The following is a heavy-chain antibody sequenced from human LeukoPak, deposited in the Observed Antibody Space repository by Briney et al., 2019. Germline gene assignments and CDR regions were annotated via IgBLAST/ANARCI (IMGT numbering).Heavy chain of an antibody. J-gene: IGHJ3*02. D-gene: IGHD3-22*01. CDR1: GGSISSYY. V-gene: IGHV4-59*01. CDR2: IYYSGST. Sequence: SETLSLTCTVSGGSISSYYLSWIRQPPGKGLEWIGYIYYSGSTNYNPSLKSRVTISVDTSKNQFSLKLSSVTAADTAVYYCARGGYYDSSGHAFDIWGQGTMVTVSS. CDR3: ARGGYYDSSGHAFDI.